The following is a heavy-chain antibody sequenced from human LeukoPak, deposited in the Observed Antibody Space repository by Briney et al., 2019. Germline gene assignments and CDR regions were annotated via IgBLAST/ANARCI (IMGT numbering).Heavy chain of an antibody. Sequence: PGGSLRLSCAASGFTFSSYSMNWVRQAPGKGLEWVSSISSSSSYIYYADSVKGRFTISRDNAKNSLYLQMNSLRAEDTAVYYCARDRTSGTPTTTTYYFDYWGQGTLVTVSS. J-gene: IGHJ4*02. D-gene: IGHD1-1*01. CDR3: ARDRTSGTPTTTTYYFDY. CDR2: ISSSSSYI. V-gene: IGHV3-21*01. CDR1: GFTFSSYS.